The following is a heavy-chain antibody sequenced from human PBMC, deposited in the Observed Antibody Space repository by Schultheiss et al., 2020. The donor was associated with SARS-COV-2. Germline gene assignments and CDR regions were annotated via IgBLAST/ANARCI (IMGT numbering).Heavy chain of an antibody. D-gene: IGHD3-3*01. Sequence: GGSLRLSCGVSGFTFTNYWMSWVRQAPGKGLEWVSAISGSGGRTYYADSVKGRFTISRDNSKNTLYLQMNSLRAEDTAVYYCAKDRGDFWSGYAPGYGMDVWGQGTTVTVSS. CDR2: ISGSGGRT. J-gene: IGHJ6*02. CDR1: GFTFTNYW. CDR3: AKDRGDFWSGYAPGYGMDV. V-gene: IGHV3-23*01.